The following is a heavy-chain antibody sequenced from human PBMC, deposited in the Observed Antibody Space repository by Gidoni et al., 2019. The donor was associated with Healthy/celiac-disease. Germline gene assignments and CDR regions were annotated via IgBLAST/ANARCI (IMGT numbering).Heavy chain of an antibody. CDR1: GGSISSSSYY. J-gene: IGHJ4*02. CDR2: IYYSGST. CDR3: ASTSGSYYLFDY. Sequence: QLQLQESGPGLVKPSETLSLTCTVSGGSISSSSYYWGWIRQPPGKGLEWIGSIYYSGSTYYNPSLKSRVTISVDTSKNQFSLKLSSVTAADTAVYYCASTSGSYYLFDYWGQGTLVTVSS. V-gene: IGHV4-39*01. D-gene: IGHD1-26*01.